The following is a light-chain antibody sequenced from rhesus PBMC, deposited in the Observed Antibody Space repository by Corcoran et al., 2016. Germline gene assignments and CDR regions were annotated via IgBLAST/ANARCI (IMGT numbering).Light chain of an antibody. J-gene: IGLJ1*01. CDR3: CSYRSGSTFI. CDR1: SSDIGGYND. V-gene: IGLV2S9*01. CDR2: DVS. Sequence: QSALTQPPSVSKSLGQSVTLSCTGTSSDIGGYNDVSWYQQHPDTAPRLLIYDVSKRPSWVSDRFSGSKSGNTASLTISGLQAEDEAYYYCCSYRSGSTFIFGAGTRRTVL.